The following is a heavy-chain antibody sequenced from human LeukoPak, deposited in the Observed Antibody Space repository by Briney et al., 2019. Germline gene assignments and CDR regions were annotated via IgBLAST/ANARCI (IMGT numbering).Heavy chain of an antibody. CDR1: GYTFTTYY. CDR2: INPSGGST. CDR3: ARDYCGGDTSCGFDP. Sequence: ASVKVSCKTSGYTFTTYYIHWVRQAPGQGLEWMGIINPSGGSTNYAQKLQGRVTMTRDTSTRTVYMELSSLRSEDTAVYYCARDYCGGDTSCGFDPWGQGTLVTVSS. V-gene: IGHV1-46*04. J-gene: IGHJ5*02. D-gene: IGHD2-21*01.